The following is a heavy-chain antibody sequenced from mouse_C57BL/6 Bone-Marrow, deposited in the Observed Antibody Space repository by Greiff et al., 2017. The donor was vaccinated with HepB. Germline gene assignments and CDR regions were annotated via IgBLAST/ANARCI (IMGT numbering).Heavy chain of an antibody. CDR2: IDPSDSYT. V-gene: IGHV1-50*01. CDR3: ARGSRESSGSLLLAY. D-gene: IGHD3-2*02. Sequence: QVQLQQPGAELVKPGASVKLSCKASGYTFTSYWMPWVKQRPGQGLEWIGAIDPSDSYTNYNQKFKGKATLTVDTSASTADMQLSSLTSEDSAVYYGARGSRESSGSLLLAYWGQGTLVTGSA. J-gene: IGHJ3*01. CDR1: GYTFTSYW.